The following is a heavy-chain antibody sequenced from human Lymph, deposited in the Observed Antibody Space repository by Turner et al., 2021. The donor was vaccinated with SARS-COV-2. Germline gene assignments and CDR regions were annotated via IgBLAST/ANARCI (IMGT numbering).Heavy chain of an antibody. D-gene: IGHD1-26*01. Sequence: EVQLVESGGGLVQPGGSLRLSCAASGFTFSYYWMSWVRQAPGKGLEWVANIKQDGSEKYYVDSVKGRFIISRDNAKNSLFLQMNSLRAEDTAVYYCARMGSSSWYFDYWGQGTLVTVSS. CDR1: GFTFSYYW. J-gene: IGHJ4*02. V-gene: IGHV3-7*01. CDR3: ARMGSSSWYFDY. CDR2: IKQDGSEK.